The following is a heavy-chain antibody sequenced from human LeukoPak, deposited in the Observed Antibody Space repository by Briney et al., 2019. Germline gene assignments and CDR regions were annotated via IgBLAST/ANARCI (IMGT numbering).Heavy chain of an antibody. Sequence: SETLSLTCTIPGDSIRSAAYYWSWVRQLPEKGLDWIGYIGYTGDTYYNPSLRSRTSISKDTSKTQFSLRLDSLTAADTAVYYCARVAAATTNPRFDFWGQGALVTVSS. D-gene: IGHD1-1*01. CDR1: GDSIRSAAYY. CDR3: ARVAAATTNPRFDF. CDR2: IGYTGDT. J-gene: IGHJ4*02. V-gene: IGHV4-31*03.